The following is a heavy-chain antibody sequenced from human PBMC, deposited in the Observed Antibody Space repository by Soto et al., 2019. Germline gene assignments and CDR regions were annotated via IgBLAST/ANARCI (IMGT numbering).Heavy chain of an antibody. CDR1: GFPFSSNR. Sequence: EVQLVESGGGLVKPGGSLRLSCAASGFPFSSNRMNWVRQAPGKGREWVSSISSSSSYIYYADSVKGRFTISRDNAKNSLYLQMNSLRAEDTAVYYCAATKWGSTVTHDYWGQGTLVTVSS. D-gene: IGHD4-4*01. J-gene: IGHJ4*02. CDR3: AATKWGSTVTHDY. CDR2: ISSSSSYI. V-gene: IGHV3-21*01.